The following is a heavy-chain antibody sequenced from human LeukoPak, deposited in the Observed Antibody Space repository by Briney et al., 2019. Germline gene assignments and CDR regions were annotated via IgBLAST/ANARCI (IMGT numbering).Heavy chain of an antibody. CDR2: INHSGST. CDR3: ARDHRPFSYSSSWYGYYYGMDV. D-gene: IGHD6-13*01. V-gene: IGHV4-34*01. Sequence: PSETLSLTCAVYGGPFSGYYWSWIRQPPGKGLEWIGVINHSGSTNYNPSLKSRVTISVDTSKNQFSLKLSSVTAADTAVYYCARDHRPFSYSSSWYGYYYGMDVWGQGTTVTVSS. CDR1: GGPFSGYY. J-gene: IGHJ6*02.